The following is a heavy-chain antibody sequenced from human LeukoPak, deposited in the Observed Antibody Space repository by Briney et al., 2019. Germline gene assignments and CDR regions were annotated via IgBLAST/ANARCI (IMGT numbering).Heavy chain of an antibody. J-gene: IGHJ4*02. Sequence: GGSLRLSCAASGFTVSNNYMSWVHQTPGKGLEWVSVIYVGGSAYYADSVKGRFTISGDSSKNTLYLQMNSLRAEDTAVYYCARLKIDGTHFDYWGQGTLVTVSS. V-gene: IGHV3-53*01. CDR2: IYVGGSA. CDR3: ARLKIDGTHFDY. CDR1: GFTVSNNY. D-gene: IGHD3-9*01.